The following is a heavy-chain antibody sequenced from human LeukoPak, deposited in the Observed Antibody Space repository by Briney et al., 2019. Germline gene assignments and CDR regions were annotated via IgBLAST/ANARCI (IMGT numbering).Heavy chain of an antibody. V-gene: IGHV3-48*02. Sequence: GGSLRLSCAASGFTFSSYNMNWVRQAPGKGLEWVSYISSSSSTIYYADSVKGRFTISRDNAKNSLYLQMNSLRDDDTAVYYCAKDPYSRAFEYFQHWGQGTLVTVSS. D-gene: IGHD1-26*01. CDR3: AKDPYSRAFEYFQH. CDR2: ISSSSSTI. J-gene: IGHJ1*01. CDR1: GFTFSSYN.